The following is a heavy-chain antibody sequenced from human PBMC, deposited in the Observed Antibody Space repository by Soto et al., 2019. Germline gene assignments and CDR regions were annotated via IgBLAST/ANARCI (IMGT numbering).Heavy chain of an antibody. CDR2: IYDSGNMY. CDR1: GGSITSGGHY. Sequence: SETLSLTCTVSGGSITSGGHYWGWIRQYPGKGLEWIGHIYDSGNMYFYNPSLKSRVTISADTSRNQFSLSLSSLTAADTAVYYCATYRKFFQIWGQGTKVTVSS. CDR3: ATYRKFFQI. J-gene: IGHJ3*02. V-gene: IGHV4-31*03.